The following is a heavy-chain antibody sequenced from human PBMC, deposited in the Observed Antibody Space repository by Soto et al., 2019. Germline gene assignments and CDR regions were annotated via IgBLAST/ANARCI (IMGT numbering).Heavy chain of an antibody. J-gene: IGHJ4*02. V-gene: IGHV3-30*18. CDR1: VFTFGSYG. CDR3: AKVGKAYSNSWYFDS. Sequence: GGSLRLSCAASVFTFGSYGMHWVRQAPGKGLEWVAEILYDGSNQYYADSVKGRFTISRDNSKNTLYLQMNSLRAEDTAVYYCAKVGKAYSNSWYFDSWGQGTLVTVSS. D-gene: IGHD6-13*01. CDR2: ILYDGSNQ.